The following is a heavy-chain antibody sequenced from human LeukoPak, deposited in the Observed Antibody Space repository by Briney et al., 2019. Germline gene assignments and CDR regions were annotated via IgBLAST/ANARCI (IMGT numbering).Heavy chain of an antibody. V-gene: IGHV3-23*01. J-gene: IGHJ4*02. CDR3: AKETGLYSSNYFDY. D-gene: IGHD6-19*01. Sequence: SVKGRFTISRDNSKNTVYLQMSSLRAEDTAVYYCAKETGLYSSNYFDYWGQGTLVTVSS.